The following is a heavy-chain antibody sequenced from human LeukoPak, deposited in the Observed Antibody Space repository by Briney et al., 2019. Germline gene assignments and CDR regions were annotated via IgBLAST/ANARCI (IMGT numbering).Heavy chain of an antibody. Sequence: ASVKVSCKASGYTFTSYDINWVRQATGQGLEWMGWMNPNSGNTGYAQKFQGRVTITRNTSISTAYMELSSLRSEDTAVYYCARGVRDCTNGVCYHFDYWGQGTLVTVSS. CDR2: MNPNSGNT. CDR3: ARGVRDCTNGVCYHFDY. V-gene: IGHV1-8*03. CDR1: GYTFTSYD. J-gene: IGHJ4*02. D-gene: IGHD2-8*01.